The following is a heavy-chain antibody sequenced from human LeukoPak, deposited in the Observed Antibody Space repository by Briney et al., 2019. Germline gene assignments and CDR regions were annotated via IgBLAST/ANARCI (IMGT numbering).Heavy chain of an antibody. CDR3: ARQIASAGTAGFNF. CDR1: GGSISSYY. CDR2: IYSTGST. Sequence: SETLSLTCTVSGGSISSYYWSWIRQPAGKGLEWIGRIYSTGSTNYNPSLKSRVTMSVDTSKNQFSLRLRSVTAADTAVYYCARQIASAGTAGFNFWGQGALVTVSS. V-gene: IGHV4-4*07. D-gene: IGHD6-13*01. J-gene: IGHJ4*02.